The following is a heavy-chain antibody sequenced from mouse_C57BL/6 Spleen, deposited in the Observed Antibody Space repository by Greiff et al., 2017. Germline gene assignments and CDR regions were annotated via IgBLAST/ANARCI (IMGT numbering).Heavy chain of an antibody. CDR1: GFTFSSYA. D-gene: IGHD1-1*01. CDR3: ARDDYGSGDFDY. CDR2: ISDGGSST. V-gene: IGHV5-4*01. J-gene: IGHJ2*01. Sequence: EVKLQESGGGLVKPGGSLKLSCAASGFTFSSYAMSWVRQTPEKRLEWVATISDGGSSTYYPDNVKGRFTISRDNAKNNLYLQMSHLRSEDTAMYYCARDDYGSGDFDYWGQGTTLTVSS.